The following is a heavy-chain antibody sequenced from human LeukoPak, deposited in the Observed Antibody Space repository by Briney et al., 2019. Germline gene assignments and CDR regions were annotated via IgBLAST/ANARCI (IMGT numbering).Heavy chain of an antibody. V-gene: IGHV4-59*08. J-gene: IGHJ5*02. D-gene: IGHD3-10*01. Sequence: SETLSLTCTVSGGSIGSYYWSWIRQPPGKGLEWIGYIYYSGSTNYNPSLKSRVTISVDTSKNQFSLKLSSVTAADTAVYYCARLMDWFDPWGQGTLVTVSS. CDR1: GGSIGSYY. CDR2: IYYSGST. CDR3: ARLMDWFDP.